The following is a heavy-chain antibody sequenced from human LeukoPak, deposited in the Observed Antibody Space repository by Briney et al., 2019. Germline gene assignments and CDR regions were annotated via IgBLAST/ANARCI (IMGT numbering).Heavy chain of an antibody. J-gene: IGHJ4*02. Sequence: SETLSLTCAVSGGSVSSSNWWSWVRQPPGQGLEWIGEISHRGATNYNPSLKSRITISVDRSKNEFSLKLSSVTAADTAVYYCAREGGYNILDYWGQGTLVTVSS. D-gene: IGHD5-24*01. CDR1: GGSVSSSNW. CDR2: ISHRGAT. CDR3: AREGGYNILDY. V-gene: IGHV4-4*02.